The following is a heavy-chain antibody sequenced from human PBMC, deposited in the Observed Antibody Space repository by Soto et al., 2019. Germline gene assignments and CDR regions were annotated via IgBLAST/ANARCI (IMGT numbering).Heavy chain of an antibody. CDR1: GDSFNTYS. CDR2: VIPILGKP. CDR3: ARIWGIADHDS. V-gene: IGHV1-69*12. Sequence: QVQLVQSGAGVKKPGSSVKGSCKSSGDSFNTYSVSWVRQAPGQGLEWMGGVIPILGKPMYAQKFQDRVTITADESTSTVFMELTSLMSDDTAVSYCARIWGIADHDSWGQGTRVTVSS. J-gene: IGHJ5*01. D-gene: IGHD6-13*01.